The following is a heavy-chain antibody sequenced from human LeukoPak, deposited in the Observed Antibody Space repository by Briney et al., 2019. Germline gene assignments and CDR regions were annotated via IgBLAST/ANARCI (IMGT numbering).Heavy chain of an antibody. CDR3: VSFYETY. J-gene: IGHJ4*02. CDR1: GFTFRTYW. CDR2: INSDGSWT. V-gene: IGHV3-74*01. D-gene: IGHD2/OR15-2a*01. Sequence: RAGGSLRLSCAVSGFTFRTYWMHWVRQVPGEGLVWVSRINSDGSWTSHADSVKGRFTISKDNAKNTVYLQMNSLRAEDTAVYYCVSFYETYWGRGTLVTVSS.